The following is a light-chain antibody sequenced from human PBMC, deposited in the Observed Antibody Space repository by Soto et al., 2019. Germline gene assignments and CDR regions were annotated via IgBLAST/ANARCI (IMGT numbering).Light chain of an antibody. CDR1: SNDVGRYNL. V-gene: IGLV2-23*01. CDR2: EAT. CDR3: CAYAGSGTVV. Sequence: QSVLTQPASVSGSPEQSITISCTGTSNDVGRYNLVSWYQQHPGKAPKVMIYEATKPPSGVSNRFSGSKSGNTASLTISGLQAEDEDDYYCCAYAGSGTVVFGGGTKLTVL. J-gene: IGLJ3*02.